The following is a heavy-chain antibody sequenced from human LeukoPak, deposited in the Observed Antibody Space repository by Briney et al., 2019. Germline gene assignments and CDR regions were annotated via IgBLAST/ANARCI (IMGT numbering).Heavy chain of an antibody. V-gene: IGHV3-33*01. CDR1: GFTFNTYG. CDR2: IWYDGSNK. CDR3: ARDRDCSGGSCCYYYYGMDV. D-gene: IGHD2-15*01. J-gene: IGHJ6*02. Sequence: GGSLRLSCAASGFTFNTYGMHWVRQAPGKGLEWVAVIWYDGSNKYYADSVEGRFTISRDNSKNTLYLQMNRLRAEDTAVYYCARDRDCSGGSCCYYYYGMDVWGQGTTVTVSS.